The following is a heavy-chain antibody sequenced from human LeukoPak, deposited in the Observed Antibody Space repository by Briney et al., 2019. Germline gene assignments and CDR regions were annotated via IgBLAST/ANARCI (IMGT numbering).Heavy chain of an antibody. CDR3: ARGGRVGRYDSSGYYILNPREDAFDI. Sequence: GASVKVSCKASGYTFTSYGISWVRQAPGQGLEWMGWISAYNGNTNYAQKLQGRVTMTTDTSTSTAYMELRSLRSDDTAVYYCARGGRVGRYDSSGYYILNPREDAFDIWGQGTMVTVSS. V-gene: IGHV1-18*01. D-gene: IGHD3-22*01. CDR2: ISAYNGNT. CDR1: GYTFTSYG. J-gene: IGHJ3*02.